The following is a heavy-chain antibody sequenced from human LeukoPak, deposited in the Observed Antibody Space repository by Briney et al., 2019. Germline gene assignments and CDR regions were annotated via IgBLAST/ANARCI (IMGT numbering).Heavy chain of an antibody. CDR3: ARDPGVVLMVYAIGGFDP. CDR2: INPNSGGT. V-gene: IGHV1-2*02. CDR1: GYTFTGYY. Sequence: ASVTVSCKASGYTFTGYYMHWVRQAPGQGLEWMGWINPNSGGTNYAQKFQGRVTMTRDTSISTAYMELSRLRSDDTAVYYCARDPGVVLMVYAIGGFDPWGQGTLVTVSS. D-gene: IGHD2-8*01. J-gene: IGHJ5*02.